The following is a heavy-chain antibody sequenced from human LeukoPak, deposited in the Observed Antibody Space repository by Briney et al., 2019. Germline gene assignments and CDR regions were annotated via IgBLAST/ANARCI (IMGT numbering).Heavy chain of an antibody. D-gene: IGHD4-23*01. CDR3: ARVGGNSVDNFDY. Sequence: SETLSLTCTVSGGSISSHYWSWIRQPPGKGLEWIGYIYYSGSTNYNPSLKSRVTISVDTSKNQFSLKLSSVTAADTAVYYCARVGGNSVDNFDYWGRGTLVTVSS. J-gene: IGHJ4*02. V-gene: IGHV4-59*11. CDR1: GGSISSHY. CDR2: IYYSGST.